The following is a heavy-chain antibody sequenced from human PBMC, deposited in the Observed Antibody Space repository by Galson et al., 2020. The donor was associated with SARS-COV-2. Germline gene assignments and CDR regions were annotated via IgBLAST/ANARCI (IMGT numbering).Heavy chain of an antibody. CDR2: TSYDGSNK. CDR3: ATPREHYYDSSGIFDY. D-gene: IGHD3-22*01. J-gene: IGHJ4*02. Sequence: GGSLRLSCAASGFTFSSYGMHWVRQAPGKGLEWVAVTSYDGSNKYYADSVKGRFTISRDNSKNTLYLQMNSLRAEDTAVYYCATPREHYYDSSGIFDYWGQGTLVTVSS. V-gene: IGHV3-30*03. CDR1: GFTFSSYG.